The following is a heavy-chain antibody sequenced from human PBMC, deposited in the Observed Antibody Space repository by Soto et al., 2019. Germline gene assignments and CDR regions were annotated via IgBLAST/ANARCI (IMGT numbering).Heavy chain of an antibody. Sequence: SETLSLTCTVSGGSISSSSYYWGWIRQPPGKGLEWIGSIYYSGSTYYNPSLKSRVTISVDTSKNQFSLKLSSVTAADTAVYYCARQWFGELFYLDYWGQGTLVTVSS. J-gene: IGHJ4*02. D-gene: IGHD3-10*01. CDR3: ARQWFGELFYLDY. V-gene: IGHV4-39*01. CDR2: IYYSGST. CDR1: GGSISSSSYY.